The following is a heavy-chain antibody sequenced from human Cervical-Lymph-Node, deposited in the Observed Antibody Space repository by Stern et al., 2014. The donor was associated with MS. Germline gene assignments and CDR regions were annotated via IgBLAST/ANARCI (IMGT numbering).Heavy chain of an antibody. CDR2: LVPFFGTP. Sequence: QVQLVQSGTEVKKPGSSAKVSCKAAGDTFDSYGISWVRQAPGQGLEWMGGLVPFFGTPIYAQKFQGRVTMTADESTTTAYMDLTSLSVEDTAVYYCATSTYGLVHWGQGTLVTVSS. D-gene: IGHD3-10*01. CDR1: GDTFDSYG. CDR3: ATSTYGLVH. J-gene: IGHJ4*02. V-gene: IGHV1-69*01.